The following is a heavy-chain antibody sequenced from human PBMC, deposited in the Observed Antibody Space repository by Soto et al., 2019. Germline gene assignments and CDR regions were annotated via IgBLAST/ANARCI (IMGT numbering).Heavy chain of an antibody. V-gene: IGHV4-31*03. CDR3: VRGGIAGNWFDP. D-gene: IGHD6-13*01. Sequence: QVQLQESGPGLVKPSQTLSLTCSVSGGSITSGGFYWSWIRQHPEKGLEWIAYIFHSGSTDFNPSLKGRIIISAATSKNPFSLKLTSVTAADTAVYYCVRGGIAGNWFDPWGQGTLVTVSS. J-gene: IGHJ5*02. CDR1: GGSITSGGFY. CDR2: IFHSGST.